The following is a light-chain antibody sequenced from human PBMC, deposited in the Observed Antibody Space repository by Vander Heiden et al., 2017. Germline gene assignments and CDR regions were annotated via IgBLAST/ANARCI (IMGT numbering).Light chain of an antibody. CDR1: RDHSSYA. V-gene: IGLV4-69*01. Sequence: CTLSRDHSSYAIAWHQQQPEKGPRYLMKVNRDGSHNKGDGIPDRFSGSSSGTERYLNISSLQSEDEYDEYCQTWATGMQVVGGGNKMT. CDR2: VNRDGSH. J-gene: IGLJ3*02. CDR3: QTWATGMQV.